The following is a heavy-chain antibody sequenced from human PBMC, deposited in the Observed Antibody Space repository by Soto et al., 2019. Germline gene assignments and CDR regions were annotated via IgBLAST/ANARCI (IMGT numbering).Heavy chain of an antibody. Sequence: GGSLRLSCAASGFTFSSYGMQWVRQAPGKGLEWVAVISYDGSNKYYADSVKGRFTISRDNSKNTLYLQMNSLRAEDTAVYYCAKRGYGRYNWFDPWGQGTLVTVSS. V-gene: IGHV3-30*18. D-gene: IGHD5-18*01. CDR3: AKRGYGRYNWFDP. CDR1: GFTFSSYG. CDR2: ISYDGSNK. J-gene: IGHJ5*02.